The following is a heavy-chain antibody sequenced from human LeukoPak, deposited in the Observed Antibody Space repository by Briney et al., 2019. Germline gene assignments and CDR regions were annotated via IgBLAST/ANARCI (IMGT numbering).Heavy chain of an antibody. J-gene: IGHJ4*02. D-gene: IGHD6-13*01. CDR3: ARHITSRIAAAGTIDY. Sequence: SETLSLTCTVSGDSITSYYWSWIRQSAEKGLEWIGRIYTTGTTNYNPSLKSRVTISVDTSKNQFSLKLSSVTAADTAVYYCARHITSRIAAAGTIDYWGQGTLVTVSS. CDR2: IYTTGTT. CDR1: GDSITSYY. V-gene: IGHV4-4*07.